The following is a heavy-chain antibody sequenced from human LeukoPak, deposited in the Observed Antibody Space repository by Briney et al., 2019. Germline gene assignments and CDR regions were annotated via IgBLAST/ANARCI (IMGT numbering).Heavy chain of an antibody. J-gene: IGHJ4*02. V-gene: IGHV3-30-3*01. D-gene: IGHD6-19*01. CDR1: GFTFSSYA. CDR2: ISYDGSNK. CDR3: ASPPPGYSSGWDY. Sequence: PGGSLRLSCAASGFTFSSYAMHWVRQAPGKGLEWVAVISYDGSNKYYADSVKGRFTISRDNSKNTLYLQMNSLRAEDTAVYYCASPPPGYSSGWDYWGQGTLVTVSS.